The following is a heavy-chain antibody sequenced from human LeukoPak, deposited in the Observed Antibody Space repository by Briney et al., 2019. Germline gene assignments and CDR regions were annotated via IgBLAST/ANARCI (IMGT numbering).Heavy chain of an antibody. CDR3: AKGPFFYYDASGYNYFES. V-gene: IGHV3-30*02. J-gene: IGHJ4*02. D-gene: IGHD3-22*01. CDR2: IRYDGSNK. Sequence: GGSLRLSCAASGFTFSSYDIHWVRQAPGKGLEWVAFIRYDGSNKYYADSVRGRFTISRDNSKDTLYLQMNSLRAEDTAIYYCAKGPFFYYDASGYNYFESWGQGTLVTVSS. CDR1: GFTFSSYD.